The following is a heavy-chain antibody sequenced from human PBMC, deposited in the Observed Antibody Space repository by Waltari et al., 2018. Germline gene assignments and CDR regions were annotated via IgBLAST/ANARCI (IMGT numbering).Heavy chain of an antibody. CDR2: FVPEDVET. CDR3: ATRVAIPNFLYYFDY. CDR1: GYTLTELS. J-gene: IGHJ4*02. V-gene: IGHV1-24*01. Sequence: QVQLVQSGAEVKKPGASVKVSCKVSGYTLTELSMHWVRQAPGKGLEWMGVFVPEDVETIYAQKFQGRVTMTEDTSTDTAYMELSSLRSEDTAVYYCATRVAIPNFLYYFDYWGQGTLVTVSS. D-gene: IGHD2-2*02.